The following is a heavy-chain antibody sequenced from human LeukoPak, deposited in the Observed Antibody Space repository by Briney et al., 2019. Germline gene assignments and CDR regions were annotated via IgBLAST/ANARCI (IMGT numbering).Heavy chain of an antibody. V-gene: IGHV1-2*02. CDR2: ISPNSDAT. CDR1: GYTFTGYY. Sequence: ASVKVSCKASGYTFTGYYIHWVRQAPGQGLEWMGWISPNSDATSYAQNFQGRVTMTRDTSINTAYMELSRLRSDDTAVYYCARKGDGTSSSHDTLDIWGQGTMVTVSS. D-gene: IGHD1-26*01. J-gene: IGHJ3*02. CDR3: ARKGDGTSSSHDTLDI.